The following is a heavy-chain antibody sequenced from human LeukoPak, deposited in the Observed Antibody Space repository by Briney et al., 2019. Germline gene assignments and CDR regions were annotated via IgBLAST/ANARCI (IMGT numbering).Heavy chain of an antibody. CDR2: ISAYNGNT. J-gene: IGHJ5*02. Sequence: ASVKVSCKASGYTFTSYGISWVRQAPGQGLEWMGWISAYNGNTNYAQKFQGRVTITADESTSTAYMELSSLRSEDTAVYYCARIPDVDYGDYHWFDPWGQGTLVTVSS. D-gene: IGHD4-17*01. V-gene: IGHV1-18*01. CDR1: GYTFTSYG. CDR3: ARIPDVDYGDYHWFDP.